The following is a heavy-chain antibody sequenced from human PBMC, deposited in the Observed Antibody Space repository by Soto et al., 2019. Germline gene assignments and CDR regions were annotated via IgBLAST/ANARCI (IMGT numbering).Heavy chain of an antibody. J-gene: IGHJ4*02. CDR1: GFTFSDYY. CDR2: ISTSSSYT. D-gene: IGHD3-22*01. V-gene: IGHV3-11*06. Sequence: QVQLVESGGGLVKPGGSLRLSCAASGFTFSDYYMSWIRQAPGKGLALVSYISTSSSYTNYADSVKGRFTISRDNAKNSLHLQMNGLRAEDTALYYCAKYYDSSGYLPAFDYCGQGTPFIVSA. CDR3: AKYYDSSGYLPAFDY.